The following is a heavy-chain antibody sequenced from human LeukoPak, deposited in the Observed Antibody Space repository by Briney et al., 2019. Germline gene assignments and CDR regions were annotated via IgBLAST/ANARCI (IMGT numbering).Heavy chain of an antibody. CDR2: IYYSGST. Sequence: PSETLSLTCTVSGGSISSSSDYWGWIRQPPGKGLEWIGTIYYSGSTYYNPSLKSRVTISVDTSKNQFSLKLTSMTAADTAVYYCARGYSSGYYREHNWFDPWGQGTLVTVSS. D-gene: IGHD6-19*01. CDR3: ARGYSSGYYREHNWFDP. J-gene: IGHJ5*02. CDR1: GGSISSSSDY. V-gene: IGHV4-39*01.